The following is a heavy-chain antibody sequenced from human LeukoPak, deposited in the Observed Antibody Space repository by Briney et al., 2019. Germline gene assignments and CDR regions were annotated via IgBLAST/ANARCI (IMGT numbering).Heavy chain of an antibody. CDR3: AKDLFIEYSTSSFDY. Sequence: GGSLRLPCAASGFTFDDYAMHWVRQAPGKGLEWVSGISWNSGSIGYADSVKGRFTISRDNAKNSLYLQMNSLRAEDTALYYCAKDLFIEYSTSSFDYWGQGTLVTVSS. CDR1: GFTFDDYA. D-gene: IGHD6-6*01. J-gene: IGHJ4*02. V-gene: IGHV3-9*01. CDR2: ISWNSGSI.